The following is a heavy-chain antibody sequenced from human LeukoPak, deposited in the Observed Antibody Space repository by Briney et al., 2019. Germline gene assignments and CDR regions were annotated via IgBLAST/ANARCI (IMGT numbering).Heavy chain of an antibody. CDR3: ASTPYLSPSYFDY. Sequence: GGSLRLSCAASGFTFSSYAMSWVRQAPGKGLEWVSVIYSGGSTYYADSVKGRFTISRHNSKNTLYLQMNSLRAEDTAVYYCASTPYLSPSYFDYWGQGTLVTVSS. CDR1: GFTFSSYA. V-gene: IGHV3-53*04. D-gene: IGHD2-15*01. J-gene: IGHJ4*02. CDR2: IYSGGST.